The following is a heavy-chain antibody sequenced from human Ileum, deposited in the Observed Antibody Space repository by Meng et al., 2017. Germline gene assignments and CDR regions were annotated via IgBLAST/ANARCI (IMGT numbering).Heavy chain of an antibody. CDR3: TTKDSVAGFFDY. V-gene: IGHV3-15*01. D-gene: IGHD6-19*01. Sequence: VRRVEYVGGWVKPGGSLSLSCAASGLTFSNAWMSWVRQAPGKGLEWVGRIKSKTDGGTTDYAAPVKGRFTISRDDSKNTLYLQMNSLKTEDTAVYYCTTKDSVAGFFDYWGQGTLVTVSS. CDR1: GLTFSNAW. CDR2: IKSKTDGGTT. J-gene: IGHJ4*02.